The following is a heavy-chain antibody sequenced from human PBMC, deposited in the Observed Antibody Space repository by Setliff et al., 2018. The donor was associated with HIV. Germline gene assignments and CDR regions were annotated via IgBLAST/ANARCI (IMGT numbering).Heavy chain of an antibody. CDR2: IRGKSDII. Sequence: GGSLRLSCVASSGFAFRDNPMNWVRQAPGKGLEWISHIRGKSDIIKYADSVKGRFTISRDNAKNSLYLQMNSLRAEDTAVYYCARDGAEWDTHDAFDIWGQGTMVTVSS. J-gene: IGHJ3*02. D-gene: IGHD1-26*01. V-gene: IGHV3-48*04. CDR3: ARDGAEWDTHDAFDI. CDR1: GFAFRDNP.